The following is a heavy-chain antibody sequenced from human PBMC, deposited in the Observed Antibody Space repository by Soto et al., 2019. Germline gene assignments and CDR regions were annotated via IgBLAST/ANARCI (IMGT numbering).Heavy chain of an antibody. J-gene: IGHJ4*02. CDR3: ASLPVGATSTPAAVASLDY. Sequence: GGSLRLSCAASGFTFSSYAMHWVRQAPGKGLEWVAVISYDGSNKYYADSVKGRFTISRDNSKNTLYLQMNSLRAEDTAVYYCASLPVGATSTPAAVASLDYWGQGTLVTVSS. CDR1: GFTFSSYA. D-gene: IGHD1-26*01. CDR2: ISYDGSNK. V-gene: IGHV3-30-3*01.